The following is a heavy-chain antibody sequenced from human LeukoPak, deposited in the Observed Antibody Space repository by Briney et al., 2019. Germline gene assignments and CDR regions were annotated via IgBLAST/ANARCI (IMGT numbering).Heavy chain of an antibody. Sequence: GGSLRLSCAASEFTFSSYAMSWVRQAPGKGLEWVSAFSGSGGSTYYADSVKGRFTISRDNSKNTLYLQMNSLRAEDTAVYYCAKGDIVVVPAAITFTYWGQGTLVTVSS. V-gene: IGHV3-23*01. CDR3: AKGDIVVVPAAITFTY. J-gene: IGHJ4*02. CDR1: EFTFSSYA. D-gene: IGHD2-2*01. CDR2: FSGSGGST.